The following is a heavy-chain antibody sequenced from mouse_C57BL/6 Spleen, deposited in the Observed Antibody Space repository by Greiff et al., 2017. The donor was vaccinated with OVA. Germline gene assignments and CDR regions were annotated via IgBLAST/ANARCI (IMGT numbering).Heavy chain of an antibody. V-gene: IGHV3-6*01. D-gene: IGHD5-2*01. Sequence: DVKLVESGPGLVKPSQSLSLTCSVTGYSITSGYYWNWIRQFPGNKLEWMGYISYDGSNNYNPSLKNRISITRDTSKNQFFLKLNSVTTEDTATYYCARGEYDYDAMDYWGQGTSVTVSS. CDR3: ARGEYDYDAMDY. CDR2: ISYDGSN. CDR1: GYSITSGYY. J-gene: IGHJ4*01.